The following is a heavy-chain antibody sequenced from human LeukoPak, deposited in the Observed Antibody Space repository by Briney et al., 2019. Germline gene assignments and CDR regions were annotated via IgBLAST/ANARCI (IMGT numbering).Heavy chain of an antibody. J-gene: IGHJ4*02. D-gene: IGHD3-22*01. CDR2: IWYDGSNK. V-gene: IGHV3-33*01. CDR3: ARNSYYEGEYYFDY. CDR1: GFTFSSYG. Sequence: SGGSLRLSCAASGFTFSSYGMHWVRQAPGKGLEWVAVIWYDGSNKYYADPVKGRFTISRDNSKNTLYLQMNSLRAEDTAVYYCARNSYYEGEYYFDYWGQGTLVTVSS.